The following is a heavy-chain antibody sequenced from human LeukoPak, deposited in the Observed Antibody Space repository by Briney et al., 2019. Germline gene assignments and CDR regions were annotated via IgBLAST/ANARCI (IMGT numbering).Heavy chain of an antibody. CDR2: ISWNSGSI. Sequence: GGSLRLSCAASGFTFDDYAMHWVRQAPGKGLEWVSGISWNSGSIGYADSVKGRFTISRDNAKNSLYLQMNSLRAEDTALYYCAKGNYYYDSSALFDYWGQGTLVTVSS. CDR1: GFTFDDYA. J-gene: IGHJ4*02. D-gene: IGHD3-22*01. V-gene: IGHV3-9*01. CDR3: AKGNYYYDSSALFDY.